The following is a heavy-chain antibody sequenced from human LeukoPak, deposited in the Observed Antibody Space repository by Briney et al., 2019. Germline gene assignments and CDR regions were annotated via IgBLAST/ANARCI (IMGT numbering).Heavy chain of an antibody. CDR3: AGDYWWELRGGVYYFDY. V-gene: IGHV3-7*01. CDR1: GFTFSSYW. J-gene: IGHJ4*02. CDR2: IKQDGSEK. D-gene: IGHD1-26*01. Sequence: GGSLRLSCAASGFTFSSYWMSWVRQAPGKGLEWVANIKQDGSEKYYVDSVKGRFTISGDNAKNSLYLQMNSLRAEDTAVYYCAGDYWWELRGGVYYFDYWGQGTLVTVSS.